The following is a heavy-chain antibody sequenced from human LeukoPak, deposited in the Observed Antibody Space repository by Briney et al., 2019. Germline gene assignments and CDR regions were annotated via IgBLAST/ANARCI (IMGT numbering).Heavy chain of an antibody. CDR3: ARDLGGSGTYYSSFDY. Sequence: PGGSLRLPCAASGFTFDDYGMAWVRHAPGKGLEWVSGINWNGGSTGYADSVKGRFTISRDNAKNSLYLQMNSLRAEDTALYYCARDLGGSGTYYSSFDYWGQGTLVTVSS. CDR2: INWNGGST. D-gene: IGHD3-10*01. CDR1: GFTFDDYG. V-gene: IGHV3-20*04. J-gene: IGHJ4*02.